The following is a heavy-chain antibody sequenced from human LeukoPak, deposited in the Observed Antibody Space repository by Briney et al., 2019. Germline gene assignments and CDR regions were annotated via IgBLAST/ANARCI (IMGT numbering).Heavy chain of an antibody. CDR1: EYTFTGYF. CDR3: ATGDDYFDY. V-gene: IGHV1-2*02. CDR2: INPNSGGT. D-gene: IGHD4-17*01. Sequence: ASVKVSCKASEYTFTGYFMHWVRQAPGQGLEWTGWINPNSGGTNYAQKFQGRVTMTRDTSISTVYMELSSLRSDDTAVCYCATGDDYFDYWGQGTLVTVSS. J-gene: IGHJ4*02.